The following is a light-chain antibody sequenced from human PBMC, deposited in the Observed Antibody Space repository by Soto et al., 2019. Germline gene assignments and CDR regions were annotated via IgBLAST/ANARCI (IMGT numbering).Light chain of an antibody. V-gene: IGKV3-11*01. CDR3: QQRSNWPYLT. Sequence: EIVLTQSPDTLSLSPGERATLSCRASQSVSGYLGWYQQKPGQAPRPLIYDASNRAYGVPARFRGSGSGTNFTLTIASLEPEDFAVYYCQQRSNWPYLTFGGGTRV. J-gene: IGKJ4*01. CDR1: QSVSGY. CDR2: DAS.